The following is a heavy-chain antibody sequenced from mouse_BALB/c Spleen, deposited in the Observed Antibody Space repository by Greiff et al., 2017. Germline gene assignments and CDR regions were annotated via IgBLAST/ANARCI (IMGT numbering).Heavy chain of an antibody. D-gene: IGHD2-3*01. CDR3: ARDGPAMDY. V-gene: IGHV3-2*02. CDR1: GYSITSDYA. CDR2: ISYSGST. Sequence: EVNLVESGPGLVKPSQSLSLTCTVTGYSITSDYAWNWIRQFPGNKLEWMGYISYSGSTSYNPSLKSRISITRDTSKNQFFLQLNSVTTEDTATYYCARDGPAMDYWGQGTSVTVSS. J-gene: IGHJ4*01.